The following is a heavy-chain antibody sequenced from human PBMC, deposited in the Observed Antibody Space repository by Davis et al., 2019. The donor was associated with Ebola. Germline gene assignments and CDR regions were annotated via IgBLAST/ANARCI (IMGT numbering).Heavy chain of an antibody. J-gene: IGHJ6*02. Sequence: HTGGSLRLSCAASGFTFSSYWMHWVRQAPGKGLVWVSRINSDGSSTSYADSVKGRFTISRDNAKNTLYLQMNSLRAEDTAVYYCARHGYSHAYYGMDVWGQGTTVTVSS. CDR2: INSDGSST. CDR3: ARHGYSHAYYGMDV. CDR1: GFTFSSYW. V-gene: IGHV3-74*01. D-gene: IGHD5-18*01.